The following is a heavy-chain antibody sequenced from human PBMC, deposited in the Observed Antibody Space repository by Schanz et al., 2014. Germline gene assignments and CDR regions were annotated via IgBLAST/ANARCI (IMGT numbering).Heavy chain of an antibody. Sequence: QVQLVQSGAEVKKPGASVKVSCKVSGSIFSKLLMHWVRQGPAKGLEWMGIINPSGGSTSYAQKFQGRVTITRDTSTSTVYMELSSLRSEDTAVYYCARDGEAAAGCDYWGQGTLVTVSS. CDR3: ARDGEAAAGCDY. J-gene: IGHJ4*02. CDR2: INPSGGST. D-gene: IGHD6-13*01. V-gene: IGHV1-46*03. CDR1: GSIFSKLL.